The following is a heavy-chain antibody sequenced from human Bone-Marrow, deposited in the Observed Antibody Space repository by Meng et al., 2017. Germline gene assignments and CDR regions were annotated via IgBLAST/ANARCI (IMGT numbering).Heavy chain of an antibody. CDR1: GFTFSSYA. V-gene: IGHV3-23*01. CDR3: AKGLYSAAAGRTLYYYYGMDV. CDR2: ISGSGGST. D-gene: IGHD6-13*01. J-gene: IGHJ6*02. Sequence: GESLKISCAASGFTFSSYAMSWVRQAPGKGLECVSAISGSGGSTYYADSVKGRFTISRDNSKNTLYLQMNSLRAEDTAVYYCAKGLYSAAAGRTLYYYYGMDVWGQGTTVTVSS.